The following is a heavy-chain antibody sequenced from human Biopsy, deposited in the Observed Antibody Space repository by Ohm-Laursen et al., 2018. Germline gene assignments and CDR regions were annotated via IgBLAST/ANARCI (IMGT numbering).Heavy chain of an antibody. V-gene: IGHV3-33*01. Sequence: SLRFSCAASGFTFSSFGMHWVRQAPGKGLEWVAVVWYDGINKFYADSVEGRFTISRDNFKNTVYLEMNSLRPEDTAVYYCARDLGNLRGVMFYLDSWGQGTLVSVSS. CDR1: GFTFSSFG. CDR3: ARDLGNLRGVMFYLDS. D-gene: IGHD3-16*01. CDR2: VWYDGINK. J-gene: IGHJ4*02.